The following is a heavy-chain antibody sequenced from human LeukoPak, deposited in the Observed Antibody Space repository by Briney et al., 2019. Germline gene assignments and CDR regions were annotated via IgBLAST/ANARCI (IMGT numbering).Heavy chain of an antibody. D-gene: IGHD5-18*01. V-gene: IGHV3-21*04. CDR3: AKPTRYSYGQTPFDY. CDR1: GFTFSSYS. J-gene: IGHJ4*02. CDR2: ISSSSSYI. Sequence: PGGSLRLSCAASGFTFSSYSMNWVRQAPGKGLEWVSSISSSSSYIYYADSVKGRFTISRDNAKNTLYLQMNSLRAEDTAVYYCAKPTRYSYGQTPFDYWGQGTLVTVSS.